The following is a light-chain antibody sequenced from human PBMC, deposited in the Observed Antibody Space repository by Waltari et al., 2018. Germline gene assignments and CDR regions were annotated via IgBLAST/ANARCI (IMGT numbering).Light chain of an antibody. CDR3: SSYTTSSTWV. J-gene: IGLJ3*02. CDR2: DVR. Sequence: QSALTQAASVSGSPGQTITISCSGSMNDIGSYDFVSWFRQHPGKAPTLLLDDVRNRPWGISNRFSGSKSGYTASLTISGLQAEDEADYYCSSYTTSSTWVFGGGTRVTVL. V-gene: IGLV2-14*03. CDR1: MNDIGSYDF.